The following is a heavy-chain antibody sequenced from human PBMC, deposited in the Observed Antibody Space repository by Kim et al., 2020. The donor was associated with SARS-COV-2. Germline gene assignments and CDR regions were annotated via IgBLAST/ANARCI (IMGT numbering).Heavy chain of an antibody. Sequence: NPSLKSRVTISVDTSKNQFSLKLSSVTAADTAVYYCARRAHSSSWYWFDPWGQGTLVTVSS. CDR3: ARRAHSSSWYWFDP. J-gene: IGHJ5*02. D-gene: IGHD6-13*01. V-gene: IGHV4-61*07.